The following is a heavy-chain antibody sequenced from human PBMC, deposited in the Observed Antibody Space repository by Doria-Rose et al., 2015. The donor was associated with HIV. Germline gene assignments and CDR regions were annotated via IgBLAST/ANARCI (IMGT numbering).Heavy chain of an antibody. D-gene: IGHD6-13*01. CDR1: GVSLSSPGMG. CDR2: IFSDDER. CDR3: ARIKSSRWYHKYYFDF. J-gene: IGHJ4*02. V-gene: IGHV2-26*01. Sequence: QVQLVQSGPVLVKPTETLTLTCTVSGVSLSSPGMGVSWIRQPPGKALEWLAHIFSDDERSYSTSLKSRLTLSRGTSKSQVVITMTDMDPVDTATYYCARIKSSRWYHKYYFDFWGQGTLVIVSA.